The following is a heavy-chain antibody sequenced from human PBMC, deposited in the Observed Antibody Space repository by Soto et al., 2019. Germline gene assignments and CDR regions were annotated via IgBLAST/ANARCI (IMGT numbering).Heavy chain of an antibody. J-gene: IGHJ5*02. CDR3: ARDHGSGWYGGSLNWFDP. Sequence: GASVKVSCKASGYTFTSYGISWVRQAPGQGLEWMGWISAYNGNTNYAQKFQGRVTMTTDTSTSTAYMELSSLRSEDTAVYYCARDHGSGWYGGSLNWFDPWGQGTLVTVSS. D-gene: IGHD6-19*01. CDR1: GYTFTSYG. V-gene: IGHV1-18*01. CDR2: ISAYNGNT.